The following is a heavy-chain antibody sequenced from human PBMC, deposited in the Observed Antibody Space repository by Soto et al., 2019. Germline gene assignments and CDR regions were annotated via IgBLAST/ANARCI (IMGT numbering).Heavy chain of an antibody. CDR1: VCTFSSYG. J-gene: IGHJ5*02. CDR2: ISYDGSNK. Sequence: VGSLRLSCASSVCTFSSYGMHCVRDAPGKWLEWVAVISYDGSNKYYADSVKGRFTISRDNSKNTLYLQMNSLRAEDTAVYYCAKEFAITIFGVVHRGFEPWGQRTLVSVS. V-gene: IGHV3-30*18. D-gene: IGHD3-3*01. CDR3: AKEFAITIFGVVHRGFEP.